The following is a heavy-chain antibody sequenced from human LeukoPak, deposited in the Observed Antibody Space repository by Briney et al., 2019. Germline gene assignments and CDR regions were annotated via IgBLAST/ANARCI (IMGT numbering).Heavy chain of an antibody. CDR1: GYTFSSYW. Sequence: GESLKIPCKGSGYTFSSYWIAWVRQMPGKGLEWMGIIYPGDSDTRYSPSFQGQVTISADKSISTAYLQWSSLKASDTAMYYCARRDSISWYEIDWGQGTLVTVSS. V-gene: IGHV5-51*01. D-gene: IGHD6-13*01. CDR2: IYPGDSDT. CDR3: ARRDSISWYEID. J-gene: IGHJ4*02.